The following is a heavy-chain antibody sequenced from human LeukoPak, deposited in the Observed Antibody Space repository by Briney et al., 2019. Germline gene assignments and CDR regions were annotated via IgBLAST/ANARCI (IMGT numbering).Heavy chain of an antibody. V-gene: IGHV3-66*02. D-gene: IGHD2-2*01. Sequence: PGGSLRLSCAASGFTVSRNYMSSVRQAPGKGLEGVSVIYSGGSTYYADSVKGRFTISRDNSKNTLYLQMNSVRAEDTAVYYCASTYQLLTAATHFDYWGQGTLVTVSS. CDR1: GFTVSRNY. CDR3: ASTYQLLTAATHFDY. J-gene: IGHJ4*02. CDR2: IYSGGST.